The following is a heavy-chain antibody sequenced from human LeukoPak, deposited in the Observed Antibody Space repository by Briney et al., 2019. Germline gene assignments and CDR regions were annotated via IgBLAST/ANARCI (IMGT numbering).Heavy chain of an antibody. Sequence: GGSLRLSCAISGFSLTTYWMSWVRQAPGKGLEWVANIKPDGRGTFYVDSVKGRFTISGDNAKNSVYLQMNSLGEEDTAVYYCTAVDGPWGQGTPVTVSS. V-gene: IGHV3-7*01. CDR3: TAVDGP. CDR1: GFSLTTYW. J-gene: IGHJ5*02. D-gene: IGHD6-19*01. CDR2: IKPDGRGT.